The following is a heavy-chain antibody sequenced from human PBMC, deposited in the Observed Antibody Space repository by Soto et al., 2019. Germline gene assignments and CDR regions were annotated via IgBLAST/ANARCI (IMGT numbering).Heavy chain of an antibody. CDR1: GDTFSTYT. D-gene: IGHD2-2*01. Sequence: QVQLVQSGAEVKKPGSSVKVSCKASGDTFSTYTITWMRQAPGQGLEWMGGIIPRSATSNYAQKFQGRVXITADEATNTAXXXLXCLRSEDTAVYYCAREGLVLVPTTVNSDYYYYAMDVWGQGTTVTVSS. CDR2: IIPRSATS. V-gene: IGHV1-69*12. J-gene: IGHJ6*02. CDR3: AREGLVLVPTTVNSDYYYYAMDV.